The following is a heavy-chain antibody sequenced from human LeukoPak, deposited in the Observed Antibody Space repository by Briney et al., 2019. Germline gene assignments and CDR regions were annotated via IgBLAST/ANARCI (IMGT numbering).Heavy chain of an antibody. CDR2: IIPIFGIA. Sequence: SVKVSFKASGGTFSNYAISGVRQAPGQGLEWMGRIIPIFGIANYAQKFQGRVTITADKSTSTAYMELSSLRSEDTAVYYCAREDPTVMFDYWGQGTLVTVSS. V-gene: IGHV1-69*04. J-gene: IGHJ4*02. CDR3: AREDPTVMFDY. CDR1: GGTFSNYA. D-gene: IGHD1-1*01.